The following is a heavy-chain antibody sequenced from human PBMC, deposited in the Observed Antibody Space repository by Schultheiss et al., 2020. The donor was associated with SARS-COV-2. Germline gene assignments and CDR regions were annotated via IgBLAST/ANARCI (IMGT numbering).Heavy chain of an antibody. Sequence: GGSLRLSCAASGFTFSSYGMHWVRQAPGKGLEWVAVIWYDGSNKYYADSVKGRFTISRDNSKNTLYLQMNSLRAEDTAVYYCARGLHSSSSGGSYFDYWGQGTLVTVSS. CDR2: IWYDGSNK. CDR1: GFTFSSYG. CDR3: ARGLHSSSSGGSYFDY. V-gene: IGHV3-33*01. J-gene: IGHJ4*02. D-gene: IGHD6-6*01.